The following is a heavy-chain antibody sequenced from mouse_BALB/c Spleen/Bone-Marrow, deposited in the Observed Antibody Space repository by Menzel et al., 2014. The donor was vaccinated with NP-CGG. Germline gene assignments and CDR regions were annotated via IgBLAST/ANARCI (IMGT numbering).Heavy chain of an antibody. CDR1: GYTFTDYA. CDR2: ISGYYGDA. CDR3: ARSGKVRNAMDY. D-gene: IGHD2-14*01. J-gene: IGHJ4*01. Sequence: QVQLQQPGAELVRPGVSVKISCKGSGYTFTDYAIHWVKQSHAKSLEWIGLISGYYGDAIYNQKFKGKATMTVDKSSSTAYMDLARLTSEDSAIYYGARSGKVRNAMDYWGQGTSVTVSS. V-gene: IGHV1S137*01.